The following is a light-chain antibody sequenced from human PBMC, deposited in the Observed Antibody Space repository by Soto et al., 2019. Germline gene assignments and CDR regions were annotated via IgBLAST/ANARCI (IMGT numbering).Light chain of an antibody. CDR1: QGISTS. J-gene: IGKJ4*01. CDR3: QQYNSYSPS. V-gene: IGKV1-16*01. CDR2: AAS. Sequence: DIQMTQSRSSVSASVGDGVTITCLASQGISTSLGWYQQKPGKAPKLLIYAASSLQSGVPSRFSGSGSGTEFTLTISSLQPDDFATYYCQQYNSYSPSFGGGTKVDIK.